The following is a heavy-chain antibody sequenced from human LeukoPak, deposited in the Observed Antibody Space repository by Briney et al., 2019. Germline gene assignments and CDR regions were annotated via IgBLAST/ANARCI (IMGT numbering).Heavy chain of an antibody. Sequence: ASVKVFCKASGDTFSSYAISWVRQAPGPGLEWMGWSSAYNGNTNYAQKLQGRVTMTTDTSTSTAYMELRSLRSDDTAVYYCAISYDYVWGSYNFDYWGQGTLVTVSS. V-gene: IGHV1-18*01. CDR3: AISYDYVWGSYNFDY. D-gene: IGHD3-16*01. CDR2: SSAYNGNT. J-gene: IGHJ4*02. CDR1: GDTFSSYA.